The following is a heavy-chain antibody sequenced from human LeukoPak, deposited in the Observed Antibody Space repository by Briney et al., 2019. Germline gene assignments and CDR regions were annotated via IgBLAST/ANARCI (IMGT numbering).Heavy chain of an antibody. CDR3: ARDGGSYYWGPFDY. CDR1: GASISSGSNY. CDR2: IYSSGST. V-gene: IGHV4-39*07. Sequence: SETLSLTCSVSGASISSGSNYWGWIRQPPGKTLEWIGSIYSSGSTYYNPSLKSRVIIIIDTPKNHFSLTLSSVTAADTAVYYCARDGGSYYWGPFDYWGQGTLVTVSS. J-gene: IGHJ4*02. D-gene: IGHD1-26*01.